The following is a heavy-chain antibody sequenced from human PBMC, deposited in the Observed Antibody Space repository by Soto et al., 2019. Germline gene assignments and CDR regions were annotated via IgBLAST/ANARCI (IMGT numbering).Heavy chain of an antibody. Sequence: QVQLQESGPGLVKPSGTLSLTCAVSGGSISGGEWWSWVRQPPGKGLEWIGEINHSGSTGYNPSRQRRVTISVDRPKNQLSLKLSSVTAADTAVYYCTRNGDWNFDHWGQGTLVTVSS. J-gene: IGHJ4*02. CDR1: GGSISGGEW. D-gene: IGHD4-17*01. CDR2: INHSGST. CDR3: TRNGDWNFDH. V-gene: IGHV4-4*02.